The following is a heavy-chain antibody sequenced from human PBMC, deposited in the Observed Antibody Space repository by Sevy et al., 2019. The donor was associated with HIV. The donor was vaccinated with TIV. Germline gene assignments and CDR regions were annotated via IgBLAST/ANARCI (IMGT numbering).Heavy chain of an antibody. CDR3: ASSLNRNGYDGMDV. D-gene: IGHD3-16*02. V-gene: IGHV3-48*02. CDR1: GFTFSSYS. J-gene: IGHJ6*02. CDR2: ISSSSSTI. Sequence: GGSLRLSCAASGFTFSSYSMNWVRQAPGKGLEWVSYISSSSSTIYYADSVKGRFTISRDNAKNSLYLQMNSLRDEDTAVYYCASSLNRNGYDGMDVWGQGTTVTVSS.